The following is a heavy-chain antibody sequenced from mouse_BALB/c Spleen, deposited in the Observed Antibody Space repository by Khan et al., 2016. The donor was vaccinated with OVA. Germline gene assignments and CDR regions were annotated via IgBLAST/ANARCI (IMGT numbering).Heavy chain of an antibody. CDR2: IWSGGST. Sequence: QVQLKESGPGLVQPSQSLSITCTVSGFSLTTYGVHWVRQSPGKGLEWLGVIWSGGSTDYNAAFISRLSISKDGSKSQVFFKMNSLQVNDTAIYYCARNYDYDEGLAYWGQGTLVTVSA. CDR1: GFSLTTYG. J-gene: IGHJ3*01. CDR3: ARNYDYDEGLAY. V-gene: IGHV2-2*02. D-gene: IGHD2-4*01.